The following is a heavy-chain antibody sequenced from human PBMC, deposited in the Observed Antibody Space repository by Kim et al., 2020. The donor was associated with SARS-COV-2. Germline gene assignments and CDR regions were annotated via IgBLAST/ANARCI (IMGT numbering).Heavy chain of an antibody. D-gene: IGHD2-15*01. J-gene: IGHJ4*02. CDR1: GFTFSSYS. V-gene: IGHV3-48*02. CDR2: ISSSSSTI. Sequence: GGSLRLSCAASGFTFSSYSMNWVRQAPGKGLEWVSYISSSSSTIYYADSVKGRFTISRDNAKNSLYLQMNSLRDEDTAVYYCARAQDIVVVVAATKDIYYFDYWGQGTLVTVSS. CDR3: ARAQDIVVVVAATKDIYYFDY.